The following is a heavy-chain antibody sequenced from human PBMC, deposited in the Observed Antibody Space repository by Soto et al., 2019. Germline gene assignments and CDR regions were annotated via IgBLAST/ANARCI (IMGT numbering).Heavy chain of an antibody. V-gene: IGHV3-15*01. Sequence: GGSLRLSCTASGFSFSDYVMSWFRQAPGKGLEWVGRIKSKADGETTDYAAAVKGRFTISRDDSKNTLFLQMNSLKSEDTAVYYCTSYYSSWDFSSFDNWGQGALVTVSS. J-gene: IGHJ4*02. CDR2: IKSKADGETT. D-gene: IGHD6-6*01. CDR3: TSYYSSWDFSSFDN. CDR1: GFSFSDYV.